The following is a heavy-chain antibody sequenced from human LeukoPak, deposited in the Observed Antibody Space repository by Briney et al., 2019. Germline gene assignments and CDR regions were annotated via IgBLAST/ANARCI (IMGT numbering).Heavy chain of an antibody. CDR1: GGSFSGYY. J-gene: IGHJ4*02. CDR3: ASSSSWSKMIDY. D-gene: IGHD6-13*01. Sequence: SETLSLTCAVYGGSFSGYYWSWIRQPPGKGLEWIGEINHSGSTNYNPSLKSRVTISVDTSKNQFSLKLSSVTAADTAVYYCASSSSWSKMIDYWGQGTLVTVSS. CDR2: INHSGST. V-gene: IGHV4-34*01.